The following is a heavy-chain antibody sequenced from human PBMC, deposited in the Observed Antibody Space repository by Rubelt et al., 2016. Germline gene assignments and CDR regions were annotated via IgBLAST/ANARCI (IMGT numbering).Heavy chain of an antibody. D-gene: IGHD5-24*01. J-gene: IGHJ4*02. CDR3: TLYSITPRRSLDY. CDR2: IWYDGSNK. Sequence: EWVAIIWYDGSNKYYADSVKGRFTISRDNSKNTLYLQMNSLQTEDTAVYYCTLYSITPRRSLDYWGQGSLVTVSS. V-gene: IGHV3-33*01.